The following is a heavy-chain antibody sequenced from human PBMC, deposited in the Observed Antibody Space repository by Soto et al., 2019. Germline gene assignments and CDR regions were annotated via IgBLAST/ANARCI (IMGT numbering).Heavy chain of an antibody. V-gene: IGHV3-11*01. D-gene: IGHD2-15*01. CDR3: ARDIFGSSFINWFDP. CDR2: ISSSGSTI. CDR1: GFTFSDYY. J-gene: IGHJ5*02. Sequence: GGSLRLSCAASGFTFSDYYMSWIRQAPGKGLEWVSYISSSGSTIYYADSVKGRFTISRDNAKNSLYLQMNSLRAEDTAVYYCARDIFGSSFINWFDPWGQGTQVTVSS.